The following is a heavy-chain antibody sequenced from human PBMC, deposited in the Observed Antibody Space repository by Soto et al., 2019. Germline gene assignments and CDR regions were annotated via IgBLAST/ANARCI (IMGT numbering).Heavy chain of an antibody. CDR3: ATDDYGDYGYYYYGMDV. Sequence: QVQLVQSGAEVKKPGSSVKVSCKASGGTFSSYAISWVRQAPGQGLEWMGGIIPIFGTANYAQKFQGRVTITADKATSTAYMELSSLGSEDTAVYYCATDDYGDYGYYYYGMDVWGQGTTVTVSS. J-gene: IGHJ6*02. V-gene: IGHV1-69*06. CDR1: GGTFSSYA. D-gene: IGHD4-17*01. CDR2: IIPIFGTA.